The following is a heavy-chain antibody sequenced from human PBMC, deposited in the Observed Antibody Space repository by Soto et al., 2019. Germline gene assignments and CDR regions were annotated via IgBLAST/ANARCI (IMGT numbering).Heavy chain of an antibody. CDR3: ARHGSTTSSFYFDY. V-gene: IGHV4-39*01. Sequence: SETLSLTCTVYGGTLSSSSYYGGWIRQPPGKGLEWIGSIYYSGSTYYNPSLKSRVTISVDTSKNQFSLKLSSVTAADTAVYYCARHGSTTSSFYFDYWGQGNLVTVSS. CDR1: GGTLSSSSYY. CDR2: IYYSGST. J-gene: IGHJ4*02. D-gene: IGHD2-2*01.